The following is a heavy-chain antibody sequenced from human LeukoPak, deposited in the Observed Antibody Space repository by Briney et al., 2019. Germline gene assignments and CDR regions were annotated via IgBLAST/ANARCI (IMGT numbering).Heavy chain of an antibody. CDR2: INPNSGGT. Sequence: ASVKVSCKASGYTFTGYYMHWVRQAPGQGVERMGWINPNSGGTNYAQKFQGRVTMTRDTSISTAYMELSRLRSDDTAVYYCARDYCGGDCCFGWFDPWGQGTLVTASS. D-gene: IGHD2-21*01. J-gene: IGHJ5*02. CDR3: ARDYCGGDCCFGWFDP. V-gene: IGHV1-2*02. CDR1: GYTFTGYY.